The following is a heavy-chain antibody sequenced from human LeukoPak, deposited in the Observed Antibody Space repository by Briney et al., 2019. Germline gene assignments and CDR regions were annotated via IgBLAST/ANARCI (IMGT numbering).Heavy chain of an antibody. Sequence: PSETLSLTCTDSGGSISSGDYYWSWIRQPPGKGLEWIGYIYYSGSTYYNPSLKSRVTISVDTSKNQFSLKLSSVTAADTAVYYCARVGEYHLEVDYWGQGTLVTVSS. CDR2: IYYSGST. CDR3: ARVGEYHLEVDY. CDR1: GGSISSGDYY. D-gene: IGHD3-16*01. J-gene: IGHJ4*02. V-gene: IGHV4-30-4*01.